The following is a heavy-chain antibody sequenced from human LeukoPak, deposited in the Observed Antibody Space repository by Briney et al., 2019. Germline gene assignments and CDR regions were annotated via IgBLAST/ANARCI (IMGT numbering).Heavy chain of an antibody. J-gene: IGHJ2*01. D-gene: IGHD6-13*01. Sequence: GRSLRLSCAASEFTFSSYAMSWVRQAPGKGLEWVSAISGSGGSTYYADSVKGRFTISRDNSKNTLYLQMNSLRAEDTAVYYCAKDSEARTTSWYYHFDLWGRGTLVAVSS. CDR2: ISGSGGST. CDR3: AKDSEARTTSWYYHFDL. V-gene: IGHV3-23*01. CDR1: EFTFSSYA.